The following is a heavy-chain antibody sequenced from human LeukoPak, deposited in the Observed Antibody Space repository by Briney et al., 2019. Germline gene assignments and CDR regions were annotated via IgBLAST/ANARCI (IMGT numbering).Heavy chain of an antibody. D-gene: IGHD5-18*01. J-gene: IGHJ4*02. CDR1: GGSFSGYY. Sequence: SETLSLTCAVYGGSFSGYYWSWIRQPTGKGLEWIGEINHSGSTNYNPSLKSRVTISVDTSKNQFSLKLSSVTAADTAVYYCARGGYSYGFYFDYWGQGTLVTVSS. V-gene: IGHV4-34*01. CDR3: ARGGYSYGFYFDY. CDR2: INHSGST.